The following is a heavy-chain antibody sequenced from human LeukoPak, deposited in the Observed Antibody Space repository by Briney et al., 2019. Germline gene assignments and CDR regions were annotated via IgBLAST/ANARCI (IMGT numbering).Heavy chain of an antibody. CDR2: ISSTGGTA. CDR1: GFTFSSFG. J-gene: IGHJ3*02. CDR3: ARGGSYLSAFDI. V-gene: IGHV3-23*01. Sequence: GGTLRLSCAASGFTFSSFGMSWVRQAPGKGLEWVSAISSTGGTAYYADSVKGRFTISRDNSKNTLYLQMNSLRAEDTAVYYCARGGSYLSAFDIWGQGTMVTVSS. D-gene: IGHD1-26*01.